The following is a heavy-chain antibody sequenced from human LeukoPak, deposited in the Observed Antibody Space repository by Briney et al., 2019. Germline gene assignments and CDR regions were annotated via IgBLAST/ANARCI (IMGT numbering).Heavy chain of an antibody. J-gene: IGHJ5*02. CDR3: AKDRATVPYDSSGYYFLFAT. CDR1: GFTFSSYG. CDR2: IRYDGSNK. V-gene: IGHV3-30*02. Sequence: PGGSLRLSCAASGFTFSSYGMHWVRQAPGKGLEWVAFIRYDGSNKYYADSVKGRFTISRDNSKNTLYLQMNSLRAEDTAVYYCAKDRATVPYDSSGYYFLFATWGQGTLVTVSS. D-gene: IGHD3-22*01.